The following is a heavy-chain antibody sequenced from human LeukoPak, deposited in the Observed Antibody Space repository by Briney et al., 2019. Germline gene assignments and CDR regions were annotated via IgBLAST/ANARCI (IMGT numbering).Heavy chain of an antibody. Sequence: GGSLRLSCAASGFTFSNAWMSWVRQAPGKGLDWVGRIKSKTDGGTTDYAAPVKGRFTISRDDSKNTLYLQMNSLKTEDTAVYYCTTTYYDFWNGYPFTFDYWGQGTLVTVSS. D-gene: IGHD3-3*01. J-gene: IGHJ4*02. V-gene: IGHV3-15*01. CDR1: GFTFSNAW. CDR2: IKSKTDGGTT. CDR3: TTTYYDFWNGYPFTFDY.